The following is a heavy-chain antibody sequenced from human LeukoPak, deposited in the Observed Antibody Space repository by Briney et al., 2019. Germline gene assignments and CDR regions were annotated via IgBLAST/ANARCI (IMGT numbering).Heavy chain of an antibody. CDR2: IYFGGST. CDR1: GGSISSYY. D-gene: IGHD3-3*01. CDR3: ARAQYYDFWSGYPVNFDY. Sequence: PSETLSLTCTVSGGSISSYYWSWIRQPPGKGLEWIGFIYFGGSTNYKPSLKIRGTISVDTSKNQFSLKLSSVTAADTAVYYCARAQYYDFWSGYPVNFDYWGQGTLVTVSS. J-gene: IGHJ4*02. V-gene: IGHV4-59*12.